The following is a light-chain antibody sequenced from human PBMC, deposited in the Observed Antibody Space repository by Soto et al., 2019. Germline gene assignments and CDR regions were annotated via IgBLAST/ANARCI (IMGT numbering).Light chain of an antibody. CDR3: ATWDETLSGHV. J-gene: IGLJ1*01. CDR1: SSNIKTNY. V-gene: IGLV1-47*01. CDR2: RND. Sequence: QSLLTQPPSASGTPGQRVVVSCSGSSSNIKTNYVHWYQQLPGMGPKLLIYRNDQRPSGVPDRFSGSKSGTSASLAISGLRSEDEAEYYCATWDETLSGHVFGTGTKVTVL.